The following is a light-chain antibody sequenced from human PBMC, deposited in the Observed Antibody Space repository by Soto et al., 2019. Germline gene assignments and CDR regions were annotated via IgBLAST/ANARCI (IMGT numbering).Light chain of an antibody. CDR1: QSVSSNF. V-gene: IGKV3-20*01. CDR2: GAS. Sequence: EIVLTQSPGTLSLSPGERVTLSCRASQSVSSNFLAWYQQKPDQAPRLLIYGASSRATGIPDRFSGSGSETDFTLTISRLEPEDFAVYYCQQYGTSPVTFGPGTKVDFK. J-gene: IGKJ3*01. CDR3: QQYGTSPVT.